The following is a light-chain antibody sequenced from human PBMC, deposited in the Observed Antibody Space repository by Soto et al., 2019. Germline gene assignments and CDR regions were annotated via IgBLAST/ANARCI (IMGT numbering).Light chain of an antibody. CDR3: QPHNSYSAA. V-gene: IGKV1-5*03. CDR2: KAS. CDR1: QTISSW. Sequence: DIQMTQSRSTLSGSVGDRVTITCRASQTISSWLAWYHQKPGKAPKLLIYKASTLKSGVPSRFSGSGSGREFTLTISSLQPDDFATYYCQPHNSYSAAFGHGTKVDI. J-gene: IGKJ1*01.